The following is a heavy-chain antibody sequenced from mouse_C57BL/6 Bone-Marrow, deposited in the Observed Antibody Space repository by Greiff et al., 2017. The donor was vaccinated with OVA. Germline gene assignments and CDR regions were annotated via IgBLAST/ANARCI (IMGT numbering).Heavy chain of an antibody. CDR2: IDPEDGDT. J-gene: IGHJ3*01. CDR1: GFNIKDYY. V-gene: IGHV14-2*01. CDR3: ARYDSAWFAY. D-gene: IGHD2-4*01. Sequence: EVQLQQSGAELVKPGASVKLSCTASGFNIKDYYMHWVKQRTEQGLEWIGRIDPEDGDTKYAAKFQGKATITADTSSNTAYLQLSSLTSEDTAVYYCARYDSAWFAYWGQGTLVTVSA.